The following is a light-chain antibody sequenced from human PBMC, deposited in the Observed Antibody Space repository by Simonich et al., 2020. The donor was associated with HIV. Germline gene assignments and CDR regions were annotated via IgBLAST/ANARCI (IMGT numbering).Light chain of an antibody. V-gene: IGKV1-5*03. J-gene: IGKJ1*01. CDR3: QQYNNYWT. CDR2: KAS. Sequence: DIQMTQSPSNLSASVGDRVTFTCRASQSIRSWLDWYQQKPGKAPKLLIYKASSLESVVPSRFSGSGSGTEFTLTISSLQPDDFATYYCQQYNNYWTFGQGTKVEI. CDR1: QSIRSW.